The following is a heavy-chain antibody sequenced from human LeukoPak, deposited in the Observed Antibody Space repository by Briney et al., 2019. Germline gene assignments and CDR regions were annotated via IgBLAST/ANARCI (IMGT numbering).Heavy chain of an antibody. Sequence: SETLSLTCTVSGGSISSYHWSWIRQPPGKGLEWIGYIYYGGSTNYNPSLKSRVTISVDTSKNQFSLKLSSVTAADTAVYYCARGSLERITRYYYYGMDVWGQGTTVTVSS. D-gene: IGHD2/OR15-2a*01. CDR2: IYYGGST. CDR3: ARGSLERITRYYYYGMDV. J-gene: IGHJ6*02. CDR1: GGSISSYH. V-gene: IGHV4-59*01.